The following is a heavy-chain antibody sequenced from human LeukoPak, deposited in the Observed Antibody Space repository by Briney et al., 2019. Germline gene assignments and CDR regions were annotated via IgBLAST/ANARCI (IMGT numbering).Heavy chain of an antibody. CDR3: ARVPLHDTSGRYYPH. Sequence: ASVKVSCRASGYTFTGYHMHWVRQAPGQGLEWMGRINPNSGDTNIAQRFQGRVTLTRDTSASTAYMELNSLSSEDTAVYYCARVPLHDTSGRYYPHWGQGTLVTVSS. CDR1: GYTFTGYH. V-gene: IGHV1-2*06. CDR2: INPNSGDT. D-gene: IGHD3-22*01. J-gene: IGHJ1*01.